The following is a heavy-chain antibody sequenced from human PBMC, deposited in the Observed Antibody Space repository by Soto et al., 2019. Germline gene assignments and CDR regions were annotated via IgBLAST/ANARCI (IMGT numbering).Heavy chain of an antibody. CDR3: ARHRPMITFGGVIVRVPYYYYYGMDV. J-gene: IGHJ6*02. V-gene: IGHV4-39*01. CDR1: GGSISSSSYY. D-gene: IGHD3-16*02. Sequence: SETLSLTCTVSGGSISSSSYYWGWIRQPPGKGLEWIGSIYYSGSTYYNPSLKSRVTISVDTSKNQFSLKLSSVTAADTAVYYCARHRPMITFGGVIVRVPYYYYYGMDVWGQGTTVTVSS. CDR2: IYYSGST.